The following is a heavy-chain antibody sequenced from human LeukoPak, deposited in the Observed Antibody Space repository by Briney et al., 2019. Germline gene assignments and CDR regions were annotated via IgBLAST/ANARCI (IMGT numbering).Heavy chain of an antibody. CDR3: ARDSSGWYDY. J-gene: IGHJ4*02. CDR2: IYSGGST. Sequence: GGSLRLSCAASGFTFSSYEMNWVRQAPGKGLEWVSVIYSGGSTYYADSVKGRFTISRDNSKNTLYLQMNSLRAEDTAVYYCARDSSGWYDYWGQGTLVTVSS. V-gene: IGHV3-53*01. CDR1: GFTFSSYE. D-gene: IGHD6-19*01.